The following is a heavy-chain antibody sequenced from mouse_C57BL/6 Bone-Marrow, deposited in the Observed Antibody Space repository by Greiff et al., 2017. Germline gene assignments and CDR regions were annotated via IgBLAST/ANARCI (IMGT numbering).Heavy chain of an antibody. CDR1: GYTFTDYN. J-gene: IGHJ2*01. V-gene: IGHV1-22*01. CDR2: INPNNGGT. D-gene: IGHD2-5*01. CDR3: ARTLYYSNYDFDY. Sequence: VQLKQSGPELVKPGASVKMSCKASGYTFTDYNMHWVKQSHGKSLEWIGYINPNNGGTSYNQKFKGKATLTVNKSSSTAYMELRSLTSEDSAVYYCARTLYYSNYDFDYWGQGTTRTVSS.